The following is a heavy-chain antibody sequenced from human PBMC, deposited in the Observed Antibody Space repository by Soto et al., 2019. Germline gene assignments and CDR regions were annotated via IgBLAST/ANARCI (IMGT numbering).Heavy chain of an antibody. J-gene: IGHJ4*02. CDR1: VFSFIHYW. V-gene: IGHV3-74*01. CDR2: ISPDGRTT. D-gene: IGHD3-10*01. Sequence: PGWSLRLSCASSVFSFIHYWMQWVRQAPGKGLVWVSRISPDGRTTTYADSVKGRFTISRDNAKSTLYLQMNSLTVEDGAVYYCADSWLPTSYWGPGTLVTVSS. CDR3: ADSWLPTSY.